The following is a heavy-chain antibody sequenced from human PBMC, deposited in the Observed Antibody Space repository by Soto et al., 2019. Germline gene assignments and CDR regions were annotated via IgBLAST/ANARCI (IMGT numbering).Heavy chain of an antibody. Sequence: SETLSLTCTFSVGSVSNGNYYCSWIRQPPWKGLEWIGSFYYSGGTNADDSVSTNYSPSLKSRVTISVDTSSNQFSLKMTSVTAADTAVYYCARTVGMGGSRRWFESWGQGTLGNVSS. CDR1: VGSVSNGNYY. CDR3: ARTVGMGGSRRWFES. V-gene: IGHV4-61*01. CDR2: FYYSGGTNADDSVST. D-gene: IGHD1-26*01. J-gene: IGHJ5*01.